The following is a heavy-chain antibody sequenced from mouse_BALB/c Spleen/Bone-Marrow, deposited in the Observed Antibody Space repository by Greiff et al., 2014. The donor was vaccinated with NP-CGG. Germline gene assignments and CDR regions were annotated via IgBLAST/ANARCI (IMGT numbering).Heavy chain of an antibody. J-gene: IGHJ1*01. CDR2: IDPSSGYS. V-gene: IGHV1-4*01. CDR1: GYTFTSYT. CDR3: APYDGYYNWYFDV. D-gene: IGHD2-3*01. Sequence: VQLQQSGAELARPGASVKMSCKASGYTFTSYTMHWIKQRPGQGLEWIGYIDPSSGYSNYNQKFKDKATLTADISSSTAYMQLSSLTSEDSAVYYCAPYDGYYNWYFDVWAQGPRSPSPQ.